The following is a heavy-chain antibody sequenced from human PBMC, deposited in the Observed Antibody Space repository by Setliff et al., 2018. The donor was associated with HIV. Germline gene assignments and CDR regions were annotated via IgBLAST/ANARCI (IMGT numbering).Heavy chain of an antibody. D-gene: IGHD2-15*01. V-gene: IGHV4-4*07. CDR3: ALTGHRLLRGYMDV. CDR2: LYVSGDT. CDR1: DDPISSYY. J-gene: IGHJ6*03. Sequence: SETLSLTCYVTDDPISSYYWSWVRQPAGKGLEWIGRLYVSGDTNYNPSLKSRVTMSLDTSKKHFSLNLKSVTAADTAVYYCALTGHRLLRGYMDVWGRGTTVTVS.